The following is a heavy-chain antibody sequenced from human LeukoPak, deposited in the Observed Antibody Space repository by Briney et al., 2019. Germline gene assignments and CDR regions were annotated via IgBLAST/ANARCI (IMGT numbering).Heavy chain of an antibody. Sequence: GGSLRLSCAASGFTFSDYYMSWIRQAPGKGLEGVSYISSGSTIYYADSVKGRFTICSDNAKNSLYLQMNSLRAEDTAVYYCARDPLRGIAVAGHEDYWGQGTLVTVSS. CDR1: GFTFSDYY. J-gene: IGHJ4*02. CDR3: ARDPLRGIAVAGHEDY. D-gene: IGHD6-19*01. CDR2: ISSGSTI. V-gene: IGHV3-11*04.